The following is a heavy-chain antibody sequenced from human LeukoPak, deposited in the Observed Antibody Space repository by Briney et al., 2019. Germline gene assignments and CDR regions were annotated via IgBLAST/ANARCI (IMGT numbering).Heavy chain of an antibody. CDR1: GDSVSSHSAP. J-gene: IGHJ5*02. CDR2: TYYRSKWYN. V-gene: IGHV6-1*01. Sequence: SQTLSLTCAISGDSVSSHSAPWNWIRASPSRGLEWLGRTYYRSKWYNDYAVSVKSRVTINPDTSKNQVSLQLNSVTPEDTAVYYCAREACTGDVCLRGFDPWGQGTLVTVSS. D-gene: IGHD2-8*02. CDR3: AREACTGDVCLRGFDP.